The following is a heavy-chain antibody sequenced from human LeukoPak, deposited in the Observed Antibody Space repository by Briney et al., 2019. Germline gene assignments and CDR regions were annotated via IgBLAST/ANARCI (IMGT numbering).Heavy chain of an antibody. D-gene: IGHD3-9*01. CDR3: VKWGDYDILTGYYVPDF. CDR1: GFIFRNYA. CDR2: ITGSGDTT. Sequence: GGSLRLSCAASGFIFRNYAMSWVRQAPGKGLEWVSAITGSGDTTYYADSVKGRFTISRDNSKNALYVEMNTLRAEDTAVYYCVKWGDYDILTGYYVPDFWGQGTMVTVSS. V-gene: IGHV3-23*01. J-gene: IGHJ3*01.